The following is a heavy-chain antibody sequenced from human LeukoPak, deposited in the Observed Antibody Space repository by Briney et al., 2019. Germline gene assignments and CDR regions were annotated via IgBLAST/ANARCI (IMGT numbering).Heavy chain of an antibody. CDR2: IHTSGGT. J-gene: IGHJ3*02. CDR3: VRGGSAFDI. CDR1: GVSISSYY. V-gene: IGHV4-4*07. Sequence: SETLSLTCTVSGVSISSYYWSWIRQPAGKGLEWIGRIHTSGGTNYNPSLKSRVTMSLDTSKNQFSLKLSSLTAADTAVYYCVRGGSAFDIWGQGTMVTVSS.